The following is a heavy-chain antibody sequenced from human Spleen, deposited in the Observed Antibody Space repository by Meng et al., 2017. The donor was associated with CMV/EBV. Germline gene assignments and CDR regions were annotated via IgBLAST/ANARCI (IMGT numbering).Heavy chain of an antibody. CDR3: TTVEMATIDY. CDR2: IKSKTDGGTT. CDR1: GFTFSDHY. V-gene: IGHV3-15*01. Sequence: GESLKISCEASGFTFSDHYMTWIRLAPGKGLEWVGRIKSKTDGGTTDYAAPVKGRFTISRDDSKNTLYLQMNSLKTEDTAVYYCTTVEMATIDYWGQGTLVTVSS. J-gene: IGHJ4*02. D-gene: IGHD5-24*01.